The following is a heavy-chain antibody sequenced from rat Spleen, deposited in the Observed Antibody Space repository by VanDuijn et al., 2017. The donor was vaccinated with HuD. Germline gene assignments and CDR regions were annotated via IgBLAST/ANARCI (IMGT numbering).Heavy chain of an antibody. D-gene: IGHD1-3*01. V-gene: IGHV2S12*01. CDR3: ARGFSELSVDY. Sequence: QVQLKESGPGLVQPSQTLSLTCTVSGFSLTSNGVSWVRQPPGRGLEWIAAISSGGITYYNSVLKSRLSVSRDTSKSQVLLKMNSLQTEDTAMYFCARGFSELSVDYWGQGTLVTVSS. J-gene: IGHJ3*01. CDR2: ISSGGIT. CDR1: GFSLTSNG.